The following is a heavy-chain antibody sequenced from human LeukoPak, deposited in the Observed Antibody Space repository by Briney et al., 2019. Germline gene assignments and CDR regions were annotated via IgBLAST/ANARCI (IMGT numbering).Heavy chain of an antibody. CDR1: GITFSSYE. CDR3: ARDVHSSSSGPGY. CDR2: ISSSGSTI. D-gene: IGHD6-6*01. V-gene: IGHV3-48*03. J-gene: IGHJ4*02. Sequence: GGSLRLSCAASGITFSSYEMNWVRQAPGKGLEWVSYISSSGSTIYYADSVKGRFTISRDNAKNSLYLQMNSLRAEDTAVYYCARDVHSSSSGPGYWAQGTLVTLSS.